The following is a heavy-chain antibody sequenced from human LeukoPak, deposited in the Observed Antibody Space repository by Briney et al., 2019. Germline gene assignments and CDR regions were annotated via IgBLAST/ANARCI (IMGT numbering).Heavy chain of an antibody. CDR3: AREGYYDSSGYFH. Sequence: SQTLSLTCTVSGGSISSGDYYWSWIRQPPGKGLEWIGYIYYSGSTYYNPSLKSRVTISVDTSKNQFSLKLSSVTAADTAVYYCAREGYYDSSGYFHWGQGTLVTVPS. CDR1: GGSISSGDYY. D-gene: IGHD3-22*01. V-gene: IGHV4-30-4*01. J-gene: IGHJ4*02. CDR2: IYYSGST.